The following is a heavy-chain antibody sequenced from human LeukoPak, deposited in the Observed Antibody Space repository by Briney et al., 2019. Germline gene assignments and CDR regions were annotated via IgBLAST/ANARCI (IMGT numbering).Heavy chain of an antibody. V-gene: IGHV3-66*02. CDR3: ARVAVEGREFFQR. J-gene: IGHJ1*01. D-gene: IGHD6-19*01. CDR1: AFTVSSNC. CDR2: IYTAGNT. Sequence: GGSLRLSCTASAFTVSSNCMSWVRQAPGKGQECVSLIYTAGNTYYADSVKGRFTISRDISKNTLYLQMSSLRTDDTAMYYCARVAVEGREFFQRWGQGTLVTVSS.